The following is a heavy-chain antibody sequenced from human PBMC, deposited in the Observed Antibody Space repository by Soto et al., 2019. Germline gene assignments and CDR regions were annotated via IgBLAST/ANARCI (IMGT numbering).Heavy chain of an antibody. CDR3: ARASIPRIYFDY. CDR1: GGSISSYY. J-gene: IGHJ4*02. V-gene: IGHV4-59*01. Sequence: LSETLSLTCTVSGGSISSYYWSWIRQPPGKGLEWIGYIYYSGSTNYNPSLKSRVTISVDTSKNQFSLKLSSVTAADTAVYYCARASIPRIYFDYWGQGTLVTVSS. CDR2: IYYSGST.